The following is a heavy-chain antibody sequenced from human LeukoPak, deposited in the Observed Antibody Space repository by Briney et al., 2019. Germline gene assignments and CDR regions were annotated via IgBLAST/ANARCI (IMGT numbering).Heavy chain of an antibody. CDR1: GFTFSLYA. J-gene: IGHJ4*02. V-gene: IGHV3-64*01. CDR2: ITSNGHSA. Sequence: GGSLRLSSAASGFTFSLYAMHWVRQAPGKGLEYDSAITSNGHSAYYANSVEGRFTISRDNSKNTLYLQMGSLRAEDMAVYYCARGRLASTTSTTYDYWGQGTLVTVSS. CDR3: ARGRLASTTSTTYDY. D-gene: IGHD2/OR15-2a*01.